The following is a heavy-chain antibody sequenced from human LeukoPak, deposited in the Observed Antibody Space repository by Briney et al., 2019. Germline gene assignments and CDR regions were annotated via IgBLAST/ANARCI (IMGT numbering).Heavy chain of an antibody. V-gene: IGHV1-69*13. CDR1: GGTFSSYA. Sequence: SVTVSCKASGGTFSSYAISWVRQAPGQGLEWMGGIIPIFGTANYAQKFQGRVTITADESTSTAYMELSSLRSEDTAVYYCASYPHYYDSSGYYGYWGQGTLVTVSS. D-gene: IGHD3-22*01. CDR2: IIPIFGTA. CDR3: ASYPHYYDSSGYYGY. J-gene: IGHJ4*02.